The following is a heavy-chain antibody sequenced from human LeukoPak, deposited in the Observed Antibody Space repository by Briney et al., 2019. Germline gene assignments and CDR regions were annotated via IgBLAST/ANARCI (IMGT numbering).Heavy chain of an antibody. J-gene: IGHJ4*02. D-gene: IGHD3-10*01. CDR3: ARDMYDNGWSSFDY. Sequence: PGGSLRLSCAVSGFTVSSNYMSWVRQAPGKGLEWVSVIYSGGSTYYADSVKGRFTISRDNSKNTLYLQMNSLRAEDTALYYCARDMYDNGWSSFDYWGQGTLVTVSS. CDR2: IYSGGST. V-gene: IGHV3-66*01. CDR1: GFTVSSNY.